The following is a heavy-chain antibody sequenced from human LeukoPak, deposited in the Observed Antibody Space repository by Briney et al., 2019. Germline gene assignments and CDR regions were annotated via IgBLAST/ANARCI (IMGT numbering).Heavy chain of an antibody. V-gene: IGHV1-69*13. D-gene: IGHD3-10*01. Sequence: SVKVSCKASGGTFSSYAISWVRQAPVQGLEWMGGIIPIFGTANYAQKFQGRVTITADESTSTAYMELSSLRSEDTAVYYCATAQFTMVRGVIPFDYWGQGTLVTVSS. CDR1: GGTFSSYA. CDR2: IIPIFGTA. CDR3: ATAQFTMVRGVIPFDY. J-gene: IGHJ4*02.